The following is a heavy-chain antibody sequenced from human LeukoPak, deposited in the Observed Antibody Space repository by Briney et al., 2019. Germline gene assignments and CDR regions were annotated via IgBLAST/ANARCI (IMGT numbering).Heavy chain of an antibody. D-gene: IGHD2-2*01. CDR3: ARSYCSSTSCYDAFDI. CDR2: IYYSGST. V-gene: IGHV4-61*01. Sequence: SETLSLTCTVSGGSDSSGSYYWSWIRQPPGKGLEWIGYIYYSGSTNYNPSLKSRVTISVDTSKNQFSLKLSSVTAADTAVYYCARSYCSSTSCYDAFDIWGQGTMVTVSS. CDR1: GGSDSSGSYY. J-gene: IGHJ3*02.